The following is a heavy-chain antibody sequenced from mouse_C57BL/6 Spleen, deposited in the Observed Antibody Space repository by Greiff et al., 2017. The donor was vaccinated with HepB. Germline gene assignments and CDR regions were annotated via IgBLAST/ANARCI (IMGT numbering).Heavy chain of an antibody. CDR3: ARGAAGTDYFDY. CDR2: IYPGDGDT. CDR1: GYAFSSYW. Sequence: VKLQQSGAELVKPGASVKISCKASGYAFSSYWMNWVKQRPGKGLEWIGQIYPGDGDTNYNGKFKGKATLTADKSSSTAYMQLSSLTSEDSAVYFCARGAAGTDYFDYWGQGTTLTVSS. J-gene: IGHJ2*01. V-gene: IGHV1-80*01. D-gene: IGHD4-1*01.